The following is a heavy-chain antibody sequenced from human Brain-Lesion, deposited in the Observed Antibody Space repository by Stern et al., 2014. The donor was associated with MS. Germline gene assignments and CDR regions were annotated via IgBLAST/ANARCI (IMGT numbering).Heavy chain of an antibody. CDR2: VNNYGRRT. V-gene: IGHV3-74*01. J-gene: IGHJ5*01. CDR3: ARGERWFDS. Sequence: EAQLVESGGGLVPPGGSLRLSCAASGFTFRNSWLHWVRQAPGKGRVWVSRVNNYGRRTSYADSVKGRFTMSRDNAKNTLYLQMNSLRVEDTAIYYCARGERWFDSWGQGTLVTVSS. CDR1: GFTFRNSW.